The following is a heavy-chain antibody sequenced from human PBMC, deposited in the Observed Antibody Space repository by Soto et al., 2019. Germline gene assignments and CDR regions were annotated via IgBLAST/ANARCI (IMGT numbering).Heavy chain of an antibody. Sequence: QVQLVQSGAEVKKPGASVKVSCKASGYTFTSYGISWVRQAPGQGLEWMGWISDYDGKTNSAQKLQGRVTITTDTYTRTAYMELRSLRSDDTAVYYCASGSYSAFGYWGQGTLVTVSS. CDR2: ISDYDGKT. D-gene: IGHD1-26*01. J-gene: IGHJ4*02. CDR1: GYTFTSYG. CDR3: ASGSYSAFGY. V-gene: IGHV1-18*01.